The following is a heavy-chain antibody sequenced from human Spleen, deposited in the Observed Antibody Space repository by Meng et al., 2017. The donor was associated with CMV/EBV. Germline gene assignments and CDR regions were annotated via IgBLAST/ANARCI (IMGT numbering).Heavy chain of an antibody. CDR2: MNPNSGGT. CDR3: ARESGTTSYWFDP. Sequence: ASVKVSCKASGYTFTAHYFHWVRQAPGQGLEWMGWMNPNSGGTNSAQKFQGRVIMSRDTSISTAYMELSRLRSDDTAVYYCARESGTTSYWFDPWGQGTLVTVSS. V-gene: IGHV1-2*02. J-gene: IGHJ5*02. D-gene: IGHD1-7*01. CDR1: GYTFTAHY.